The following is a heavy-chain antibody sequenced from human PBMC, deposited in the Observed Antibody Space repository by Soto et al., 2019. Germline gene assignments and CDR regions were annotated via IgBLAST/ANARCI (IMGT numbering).Heavy chain of an antibody. CDR3: ASTMTTSGWFDP. Sequence: NPSETLSLTCAVSGGPITSGGYSWSWIRQPPGKGLEWIGYIYHSGGTYYNPSLKSRVTLSIDRTKKQFSLKLKSVTAADTAVYFCASTMTTSGWFDPWGQGTLVTVSS. J-gene: IGHJ5*02. V-gene: IGHV4-30-2*01. CDR2: IYHSGGT. CDR1: GGPITSGGYS. D-gene: IGHD4-17*01.